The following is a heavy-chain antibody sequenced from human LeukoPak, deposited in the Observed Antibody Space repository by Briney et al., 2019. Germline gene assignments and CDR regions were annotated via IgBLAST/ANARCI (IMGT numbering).Heavy chain of an antibody. CDR3: ARGLGYCSSTSCYSFDP. Sequence: GGSLRLSCAASGFTFSSYSMNWVRQAPGKGLEWVSYISSSSTIYYADSVKGRFTISRDNAKNSLYLQMNSLRAEDTAVYYCARGLGYCSSTSCYSFDPWGQGTLVTVSS. CDR1: GFTFSSYS. V-gene: IGHV3-48*04. CDR2: ISSSSTI. D-gene: IGHD2-2*01. J-gene: IGHJ5*02.